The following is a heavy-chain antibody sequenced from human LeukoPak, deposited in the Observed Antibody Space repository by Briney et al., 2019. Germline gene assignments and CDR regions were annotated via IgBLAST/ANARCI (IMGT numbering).Heavy chain of an antibody. D-gene: IGHD2-8*02. Sequence: PGGSLRLSCAASGFTFKSAWMTWVRQAPGKGLEWVANIKEDGSEKNYVGSVKGRFTISRDNAKNSLYLQLSSLRAEDTAVYYCARDGEGVLGFDYWGQGTLVTVSS. CDR1: GFTFKSAW. CDR2: IKEDGSEK. V-gene: IGHV3-7*01. CDR3: ARDGEGVLGFDY. J-gene: IGHJ4*02.